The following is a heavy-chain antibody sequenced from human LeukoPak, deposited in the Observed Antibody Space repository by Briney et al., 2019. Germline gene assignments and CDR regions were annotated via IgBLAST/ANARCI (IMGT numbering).Heavy chain of an antibody. CDR3: ARAVGATGAAFDI. Sequence: SVKVSCKASGGTFSSYAISWVRQAPGQGLEWMGRIIPIFGTANYAQKFQGRVTITTDESTSTAYMELSSLRSDDTAVYYCARAVGATGAAFDIWGQGTMVTVSS. CDR2: IIPIFGTA. V-gene: IGHV1-69*05. CDR1: GGTFSSYA. J-gene: IGHJ3*02. D-gene: IGHD1-26*01.